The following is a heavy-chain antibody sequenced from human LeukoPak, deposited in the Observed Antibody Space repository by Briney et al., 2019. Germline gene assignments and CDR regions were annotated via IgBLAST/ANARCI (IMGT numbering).Heavy chain of an antibody. Sequence: SVKVSCKTSGGTFSSYAFSWMRQAPGQGPEWVGRIIPIYNPVDYTQRFQGRVTITADESTNTVYLELSSLRYDDTAVYYCAREPLGCGGDCHFDYWGQGTLVAVSS. D-gene: IGHD2-21*02. V-gene: IGHV1-69*15. CDR1: GGTFSSYA. J-gene: IGHJ4*02. CDR2: IIPIYNPV. CDR3: AREPLGCGGDCHFDY.